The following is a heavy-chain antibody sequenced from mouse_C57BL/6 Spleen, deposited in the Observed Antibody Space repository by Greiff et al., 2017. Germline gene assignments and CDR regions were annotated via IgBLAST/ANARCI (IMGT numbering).Heavy chain of an antibody. CDR1: GYAFSSSW. V-gene: IGHV1-82*01. D-gene: IGHD1-1*01. CDR2: IYPGDGDP. CDR3: ARDYYGRSLWYFDV. Sequence: VQLQQSGPELVKPGASVKISCKASGYAFSSSWMNWVKQRPGKGLEWIGRIYPGDGDPNYNGKFKGKATLTEDKSSSTAYRQLSSLTSENSAVYCCARDYYGRSLWYFDVWGTGTTVTVSS. J-gene: IGHJ1*03.